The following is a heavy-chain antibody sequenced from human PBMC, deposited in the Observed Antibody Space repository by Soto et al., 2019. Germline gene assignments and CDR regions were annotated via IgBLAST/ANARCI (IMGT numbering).Heavy chain of an antibody. D-gene: IGHD2-15*01. CDR2: IYYSGST. Sequence: SETLSLTCTVSGGSISSSSYYWGWIRQPPGKGLEWIGSIYYSGSTYYNPSLKSRVTISVDTSKNQFSLKLSSVTAADTAVYYCARVGLLHSDGFDYWGQGTLVTVSS. J-gene: IGHJ4*02. CDR1: GGSISSSSYY. V-gene: IGHV4-39*01. CDR3: ARVGLLHSDGFDY.